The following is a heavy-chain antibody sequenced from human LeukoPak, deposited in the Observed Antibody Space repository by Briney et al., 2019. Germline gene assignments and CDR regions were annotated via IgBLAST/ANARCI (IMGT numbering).Heavy chain of an antibody. V-gene: IGHV1-2*04. Sequence: PLASVKVSCKASGYTFTGYYMHWVRQAPGQGLEWMGWINPNSGGTNYAQKFQGWVTMTRDTSISTAYMELSRLRSDDTAVYYCARYYYDSSGYEIDYYGMDVWGQGTTVTVSS. CDR2: INPNSGGT. D-gene: IGHD3-22*01. CDR1: GYTFTGYY. J-gene: IGHJ6*02. CDR3: ARYYYDSSGYEIDYYGMDV.